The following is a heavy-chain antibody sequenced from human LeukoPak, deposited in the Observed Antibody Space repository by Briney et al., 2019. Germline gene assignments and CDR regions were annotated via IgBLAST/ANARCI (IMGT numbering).Heavy chain of an antibody. Sequence: GGSLRLSCVGSGFTFSTYWMTWVRQAPGKGLEWVANINQDGSDKYYVDSVKGRFTISRDNARNSLYLQMDSLRAEDTAVYYCARTRGSPTPTPYYFDYWGQGTLVTVSS. CDR1: GFTFSTYW. CDR2: INQDGSDK. CDR3: ARTRGSPTPTPYYFDY. D-gene: IGHD3-16*01. J-gene: IGHJ4*02. V-gene: IGHV3-7*05.